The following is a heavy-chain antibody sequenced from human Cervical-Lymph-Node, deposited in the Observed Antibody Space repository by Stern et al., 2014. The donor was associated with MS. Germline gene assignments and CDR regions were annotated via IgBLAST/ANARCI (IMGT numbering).Heavy chain of an antibody. D-gene: IGHD1-7*01. V-gene: IGHV2-70*01. Sequence: QVTLKESGPALVKPTQTLTLTCTFSGFSLSTSGMCVSWIRQPPGKAPEWLALIDWDDDKYYSPSLKTRLTISKDTSKNQVVLTMTNMDPVDTATYYCARIRRTGTTSAFDIWGQGTMVTVSS. CDR2: IDWDDDK. J-gene: IGHJ3*02. CDR3: ARIRRTGTTSAFDI. CDR1: GFSLSTSGMC.